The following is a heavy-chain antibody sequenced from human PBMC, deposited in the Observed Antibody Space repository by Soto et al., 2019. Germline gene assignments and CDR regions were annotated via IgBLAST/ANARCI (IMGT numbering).Heavy chain of an antibody. D-gene: IGHD3-16*02. Sequence: GGSLRLSCAASGFTFSSYGMHWVRQAPGKGLEWVAVIWYDGSNKYYADSVKGRFTISRDKSKNTLYLQMNSLRAEETAVYYWARDGAGEYYDYVWGSYRLDYWGQGTLVTVSS. CDR2: IWYDGSNK. CDR3: ARDGAGEYYDYVWGSYRLDY. J-gene: IGHJ4*02. CDR1: GFTFSSYG. V-gene: IGHV3-33*01.